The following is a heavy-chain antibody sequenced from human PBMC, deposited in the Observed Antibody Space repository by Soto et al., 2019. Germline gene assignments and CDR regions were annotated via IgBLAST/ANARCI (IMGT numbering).Heavy chain of an antibody. Sequence: QVQLQESGPGLVKPSQTLSLTCTVSGGSISSGGYYWSWIRQHPGKGLEWIGYIYYSGSTYYNPSLKSRVTISVDTSKNQMSLKLSSVTAADTAVYYCARGFLPHANCYGMDVWGQGTTVTVSS. CDR1: GGSISSGGYY. J-gene: IGHJ6*02. CDR2: IYYSGST. V-gene: IGHV4-31*03. CDR3: ARGFLPHANCYGMDV.